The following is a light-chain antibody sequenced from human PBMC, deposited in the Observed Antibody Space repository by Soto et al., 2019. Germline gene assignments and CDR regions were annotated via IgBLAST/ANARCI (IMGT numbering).Light chain of an antibody. CDR1: QSVGSSY. Sequence: EIVLTQSPGTLSVSPGERVTLSCRASQSVGSSYLAWYQQRPGQAPRLLIFGASDSATGIPDRFSGSGSGTDFPLTISRLEPVDFAVYYCQQYSSSPPEFTFGPGTKVDSK. CDR3: QQYSSSPPEFT. CDR2: GAS. V-gene: IGKV3-20*01. J-gene: IGKJ3*01.